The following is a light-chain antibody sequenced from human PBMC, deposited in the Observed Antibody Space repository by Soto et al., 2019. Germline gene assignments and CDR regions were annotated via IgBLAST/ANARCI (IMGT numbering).Light chain of an antibody. CDR2: DTS. CDR3: QQRYNWPPT. Sequence: VLTQSPGTLSLSPGGRATLSCRASQSVSSRLAWYQHKPGQAPRLLIYDTSNRATDIPARFSGSGSGTDFTLTITSLEPEDFAVYYCQQRYNWPPTFGQGTRLEIK. CDR1: QSVSSR. J-gene: IGKJ5*01. V-gene: IGKV3-11*01.